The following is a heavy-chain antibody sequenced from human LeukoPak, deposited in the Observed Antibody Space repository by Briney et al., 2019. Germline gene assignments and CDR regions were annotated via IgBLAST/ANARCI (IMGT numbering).Heavy chain of an antibody. CDR2: IYSSGST. CDR1: GGSISSGFYY. V-gene: IGHV4-61*02. CDR3: ASTISSGGAFDI. D-gene: IGHD3-22*01. Sequence: PSETLSLTCTVSGGSISSGFYYWSWIRQPAEKGLEWIGRIYSSGSTNYNPSLKSRVTISVDTSKNQFSLNLSPVTAADTAVYYCASTISSGGAFDIWGQGTVVTVSS. J-gene: IGHJ3*02.